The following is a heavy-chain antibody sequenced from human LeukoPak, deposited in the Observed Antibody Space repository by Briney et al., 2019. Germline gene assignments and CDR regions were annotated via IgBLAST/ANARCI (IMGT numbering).Heavy chain of an antibody. Sequence: ASVKVSCKASGYTFTDYYIDWVRQAPRQGLEWMGWINPNSGGTNYAQKFQGRVTMTRDTSISTVYMELSSLRSDDTAVYYCARALSLDYWGQGTLVAVSS. CDR1: GYTFTDYY. CDR3: ARALSLDY. J-gene: IGHJ4*02. V-gene: IGHV1-2*02. CDR2: INPNSGGT.